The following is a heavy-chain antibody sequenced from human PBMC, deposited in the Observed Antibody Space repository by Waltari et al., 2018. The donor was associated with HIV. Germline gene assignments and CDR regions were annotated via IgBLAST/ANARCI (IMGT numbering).Heavy chain of an antibody. CDR3: ARGASGWSPGY. Sequence: QVQLVESGGGVVQPGRSLRLSCAASGFTFSSYGMHWVRQAPGKGLDGVTVISYYGDNKYYADSVKGRFTISRDNSKNTLYLQMNSLRPEDTAVYYCARGASGWSPGYWGQGTLVTVSS. D-gene: IGHD6-19*01. CDR1: GFTFSSYG. V-gene: IGHV3-30*03. J-gene: IGHJ4*02. CDR2: ISYYGDNK.